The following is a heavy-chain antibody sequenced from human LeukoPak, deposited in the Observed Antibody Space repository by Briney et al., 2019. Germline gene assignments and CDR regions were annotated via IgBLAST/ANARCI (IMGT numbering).Heavy chain of an antibody. CDR2: IYYSGST. CDR1: GGSISSYY. V-gene: IGHV4-59*01. Sequence: SETLSLTCTVSGGSISSYYWSWIRQPPGKGLEWIGYIYYSGSTNYNPSLKSRVTISVDTSKNQFSLKLSSVTAADTAVYCCARDRHYDSSGYYSGYFDYWGQGTLVTVSS. CDR3: ARDRHYDSSGYYSGYFDY. D-gene: IGHD3-22*01. J-gene: IGHJ4*02.